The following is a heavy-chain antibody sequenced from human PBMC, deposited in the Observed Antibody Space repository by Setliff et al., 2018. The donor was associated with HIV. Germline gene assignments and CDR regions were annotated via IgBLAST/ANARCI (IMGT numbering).Heavy chain of an antibody. V-gene: IGHV4-30-4*08. Sequence: SSETLSLTCTVSGGSISSGNNYWSWIRQPPGKGLEWIAYIYYSGNTYYNPSLKSRATISVDTSKNQFSLKLNSVTVADTAVYYCARDPAVASREVAFDIWGQGTMVTVSS. CDR1: GGSISSGNNY. J-gene: IGHJ3*02. CDR2: IYYSGNT. CDR3: ARDPAVASREVAFDI. D-gene: IGHD2-21*01.